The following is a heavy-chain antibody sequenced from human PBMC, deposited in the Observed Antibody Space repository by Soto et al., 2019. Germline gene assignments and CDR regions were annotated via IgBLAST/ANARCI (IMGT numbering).Heavy chain of an antibody. D-gene: IGHD6-13*01. J-gene: IGHJ4*02. CDR1: GFTFGDYA. Sequence: QPGGSLRLSCTASGFTFGDYAMSWVRQAPGKGLEWVGFIRSKAYGGTTEYAASVKGSFTISADKSTSKAYLQWNSLEASDTAIYYCAVFRSSWFGDGRLDSWGPGTLVTVS. CDR3: AVFRSSWFGDGRLDS. V-gene: IGHV3-49*04. CDR2: IRSKAYGGTT.